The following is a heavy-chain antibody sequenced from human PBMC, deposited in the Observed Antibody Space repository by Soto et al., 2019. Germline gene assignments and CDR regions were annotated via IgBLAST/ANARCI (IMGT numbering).Heavy chain of an antibody. V-gene: IGHV1-69*13. Sequence: SVKVSFKASGGTFSSYAISWVRQAGGQGREWMGGIIPIFGTANYAQKFQGRVTITADESTSTAYMELSSLRSEDTAVYYCARDLGYYYGSGSPDPFDYWGQGTLVTVSS. CDR1: GGTFSSYA. D-gene: IGHD3-10*01. CDR3: ARDLGYYYGSGSPDPFDY. J-gene: IGHJ4*02. CDR2: IIPIFGTA.